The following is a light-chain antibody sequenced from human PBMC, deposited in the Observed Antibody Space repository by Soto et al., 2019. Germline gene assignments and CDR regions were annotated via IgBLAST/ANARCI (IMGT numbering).Light chain of an antibody. J-gene: IGLJ2*01. CDR3: QSYDSSNPHVV. V-gene: IGLV6-57*04. Sequence: NFLLTQPHSVSESPGKTVTISCTRSSGSIASNYVQWYQQRPGSAPTTVIYEDNQRHSGVPDRFSGSIDSSSNSASLTISGLKTEDEADYYCQSYDSSNPHVVFGGGTKVTVL. CDR1: SGSIASNY. CDR2: EDN.